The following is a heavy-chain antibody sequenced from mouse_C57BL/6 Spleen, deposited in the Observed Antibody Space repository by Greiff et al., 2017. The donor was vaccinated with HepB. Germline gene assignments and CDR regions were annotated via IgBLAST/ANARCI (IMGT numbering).Heavy chain of an antibody. J-gene: IGHJ1*03. V-gene: IGHV5-9-1*02. CDR1: GFTFSSYA. CDR2: ISSGGDYI. D-gene: IGHD1-1*01. Sequence: EVKLVESGEGLVKPGGSLKLSCAASGFTFSSYAMSWVRQTPEKRLEWVAYISSGGDYIYYADTVKGRFTISRDNARNTLYLQMSSLKSEDTAMYYCTRDRYYGSGYWYVDVWGTGTTVTVSS. CDR3: TRDRYYGSGYWYVDV.